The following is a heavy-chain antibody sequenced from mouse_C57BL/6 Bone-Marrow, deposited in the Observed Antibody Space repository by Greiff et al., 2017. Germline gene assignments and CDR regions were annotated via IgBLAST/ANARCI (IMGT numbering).Heavy chain of an antibody. CDR1: GYSFTGYY. J-gene: IGHJ2*01. V-gene: IGHV1-42*01. CDR3: ARWRCY. Sequence: VQLQQSGPELVKPGASVKISCKASGYSFTGYYMNWVKQSPEKSLEWIGEINPSTGGTTYNQKFKAKATLTVDKSSSTAYMQLKSLTSEDSAVYYCARWRCYWGQGTTLTVSS. CDR2: INPSTGGT.